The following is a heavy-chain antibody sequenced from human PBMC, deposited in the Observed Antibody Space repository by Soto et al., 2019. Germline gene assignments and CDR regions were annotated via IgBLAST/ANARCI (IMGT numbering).Heavy chain of an antibody. Sequence: PGGSLRLSCAASGFTFSSYGMHWVRQAPGKGLEWVAVIWYDGSNKYYADSVKGRFTISRDNSKNTLYLQMNSLRAEDTAVYYCARGAPGWYYYYGMDVWGQGTTVTVSS. CDR3: ARGAPGWYYYYGMDV. CDR2: IWYDGSNK. CDR1: GFTFSSYG. V-gene: IGHV3-33*01. J-gene: IGHJ6*02.